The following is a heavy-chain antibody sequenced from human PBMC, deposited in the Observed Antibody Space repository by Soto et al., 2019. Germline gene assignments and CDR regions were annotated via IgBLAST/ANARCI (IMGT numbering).Heavy chain of an antibody. CDR3: ARVRSDFWSGFPY. CDR2: ISYDGSNE. J-gene: IGHJ4*02. V-gene: IGHV3-30-3*01. CDR1: GFSFSSYA. Sequence: QVQLVESGGGVVQPGRSLRLSCAVSGFSFSSYAMHWVRQAPGKGLEWVAVISYDGSNEYYADSVKGRFTISRDNSKNTLYLDVNTLRVEDTAVYYCARVRSDFWSGFPYWGQGTLVTVSS. D-gene: IGHD3-3*01.